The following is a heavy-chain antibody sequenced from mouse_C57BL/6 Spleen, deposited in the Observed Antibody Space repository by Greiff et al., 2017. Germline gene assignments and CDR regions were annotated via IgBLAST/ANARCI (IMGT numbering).Heavy chain of an antibody. CDR3: ARGHYGSSPYFDY. V-gene: IGHV5-17*01. Sequence: EVKVVESGGGLVKPGGSLKLSCAASGFTFSDYGMHWVRQAPEKGLEWVAYISSGSSTIYYADTVKGRFTISRDNAKNTLFLQMTSLRSEDTAMYYCARGHYGSSPYFDYWGQGTTLTVSS. CDR1: GFTFSDYG. CDR2: ISSGSSTI. J-gene: IGHJ2*01. D-gene: IGHD1-1*01.